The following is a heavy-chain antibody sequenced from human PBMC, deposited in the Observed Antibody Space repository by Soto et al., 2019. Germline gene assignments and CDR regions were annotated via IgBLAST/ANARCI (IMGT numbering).Heavy chain of an antibody. V-gene: IGHV3-9*01. CDR3: AKADSDTQPLDC. CDR2: ISWNSGTI. Sequence: SLRLPCAASGFPFKDYAMHWARHAPGKGLEWVSGISWNSGTINYADSVMGRFTISRDNVRNSLYLQMNSLRPEDTALYYCAKADSDTQPLDCWGQGTLVTVSS. J-gene: IGHJ4*02. CDR1: GFPFKDYA. D-gene: IGHD1-26*01.